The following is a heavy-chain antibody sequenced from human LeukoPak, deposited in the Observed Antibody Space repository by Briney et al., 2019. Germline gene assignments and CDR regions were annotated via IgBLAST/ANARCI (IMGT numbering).Heavy chain of an antibody. J-gene: IGHJ5*02. CDR3: ARRRNGWYRNWFDP. D-gene: IGHD6-19*01. Sequence: PSETLSLTCTVSGGSISSSSYYWGWIRQPPGKGLEWIGSIYYSGSTYYNPSLKSRVTISVDTSKNQFSLKLSSVTAANTAVYYCARRRNGWYRNWFDPWGQGTLVTVSS. CDR2: IYYSGST. V-gene: IGHV4-39*01. CDR1: GGSISSSSYY.